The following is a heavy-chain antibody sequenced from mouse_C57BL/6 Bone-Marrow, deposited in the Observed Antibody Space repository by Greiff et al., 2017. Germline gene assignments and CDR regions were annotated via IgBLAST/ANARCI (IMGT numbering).Heavy chain of an antibody. J-gene: IGHJ3*01. Sequence: QVQLQQPGAELVRPGSSVKLSCKASGYTFTSYWMDWVKQRPGQGLEWIGNIYPSDSETPYNQTLKDKAPLTVDKSSSTSYMQLSSLTSEDSAVYYCARFRGAYWGQGTLVTVSA. CDR1: GYTFTSYW. CDR3: ARFRGAY. V-gene: IGHV1-61*01. CDR2: IYPSDSET.